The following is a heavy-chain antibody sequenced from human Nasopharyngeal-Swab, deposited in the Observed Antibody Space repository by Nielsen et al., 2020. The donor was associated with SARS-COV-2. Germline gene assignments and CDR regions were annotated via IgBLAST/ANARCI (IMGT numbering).Heavy chain of an antibody. J-gene: IGHJ4*02. V-gene: IGHV3-23*01. CDR1: GLTFSSYA. Sequence: RGSLRLSCAASGLTFSSYAMSWVRQAPGKGLEWVSAISASGGSTYYADSVKGRFTISRDNSKNTLYLQMNSLRAEDTAVYYCAKDQNWNPPFPAFFDCWGQGTLVTVSS. CDR2: ISASGGST. CDR3: AKDQNWNPPFPAFFDC. D-gene: IGHD1-1*01.